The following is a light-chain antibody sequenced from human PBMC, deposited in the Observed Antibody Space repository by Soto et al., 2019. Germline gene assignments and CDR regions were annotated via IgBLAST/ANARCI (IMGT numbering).Light chain of an antibody. CDR3: QQYDSFSVT. CDR1: QSVSGW. V-gene: IGKV1-5*01. Sequence: DIQMTQSPSSLSASVGDRVTITCRASQSVSGWLAWYQQKPGEAPKLLIYAASSLQSGVPSRFSGSGSGTDFTLTISSLQPDDFATYYCQQYDSFSVTFGQGTRLEIK. CDR2: AAS. J-gene: IGKJ5*01.